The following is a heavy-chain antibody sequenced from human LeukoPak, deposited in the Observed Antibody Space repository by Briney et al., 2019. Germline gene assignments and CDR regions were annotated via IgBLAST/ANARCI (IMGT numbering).Heavy chain of an antibody. CDR3: AKDWYYYDSNGHQDDY. J-gene: IGHJ4*02. V-gene: IGHV3-30*18. CDR1: GFTFSSYG. D-gene: IGHD3-22*01. CDR2: ISYDGSNK. Sequence: GGSLRLSCAASGFTFSSYGMHGLRQAPGKGLEWVAVISYDGSNKYYADSVKGRFTISRDNSKNTLYLQMNSLRAEDTAVYYCAKDWYYYDSNGHQDDYWGQGTLVTVSS.